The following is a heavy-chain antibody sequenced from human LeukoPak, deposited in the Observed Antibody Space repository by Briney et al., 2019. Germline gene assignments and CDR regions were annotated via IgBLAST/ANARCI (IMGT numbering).Heavy chain of an antibody. CDR2: INHSGST. CDR1: GGSFSGYY. J-gene: IGHJ1*01. D-gene: IGHD3-9*01. CDR3: ARGLEYDILTGYPEYFQH. Sequence: SETLSLTCAVYGGSFSGYYWSWIRQPPGKGLEWIGEINHSGSTNYNPSLKSRVTIPVDTSKNQFSLKLSSVTAADTAVYYCARGLEYDILTGYPEYFQHWGQGTLVTVSS. V-gene: IGHV4-34*01.